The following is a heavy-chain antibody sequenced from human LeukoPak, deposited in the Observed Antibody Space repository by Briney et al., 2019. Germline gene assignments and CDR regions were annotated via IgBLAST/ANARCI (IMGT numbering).Heavy chain of an antibody. D-gene: IGHD3-22*01. V-gene: IGHV4-59*08. CDR3: ARQIYDSSGYLLDY. CDR2: IYYSGST. Sequence: LSETLSLTCTVSGGSISSYYWSWIRQPPGKGLEWIGYIYYSGSTNYNPSLKSRVTISVDTSKNQFSLKLSSVTAADTAVYYCARQIYDSSGYLLDYWGQGTLVTVSS. J-gene: IGHJ4*02. CDR1: GGSISSYY.